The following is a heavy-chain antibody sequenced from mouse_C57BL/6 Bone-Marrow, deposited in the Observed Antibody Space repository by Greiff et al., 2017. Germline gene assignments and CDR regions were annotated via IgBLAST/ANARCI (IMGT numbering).Heavy chain of an antibody. CDR3: ARPYGRPDAMDY. CDR2: IDPSDSST. Sequence: QVQLQQPGAELVMPGASVKLSCKASGYTFTSYWMHWVKQRPGQGLEWIGEIDPSDSSTNYNQKFKGKSTLTVDKSSSTAYMQLSSLTSEDSAVYYCARPYGRPDAMDYWGQGTSVTGSS. CDR1: GYTFTSYW. V-gene: IGHV1-69*01. J-gene: IGHJ4*01. D-gene: IGHD1-1*01.